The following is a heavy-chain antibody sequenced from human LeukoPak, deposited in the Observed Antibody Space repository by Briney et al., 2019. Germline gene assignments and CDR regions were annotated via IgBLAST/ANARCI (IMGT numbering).Heavy chain of an antibody. CDR3: VRVAPALSY. V-gene: IGHV3-7*04. Sequence: GGSLRLSCAASGFTFSSYWMSWVRQAPGKGLEWVANIKEDGSVKYYVDSVKGRFTISRDNAKTSLYLQMNSLRVEDTAVYYCVRVAPALSYWGQGTLVTVSS. CDR1: GFTFSSYW. CDR2: IKEDGSVK. D-gene: IGHD3-16*02. J-gene: IGHJ4*02.